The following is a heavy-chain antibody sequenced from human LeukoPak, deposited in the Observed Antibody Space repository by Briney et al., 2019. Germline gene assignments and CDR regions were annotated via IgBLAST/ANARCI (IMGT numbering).Heavy chain of an antibody. D-gene: IGHD3-10*01. CDR1: GYTFTGYY. V-gene: IGHV1-2*04. J-gene: IGHJ1*01. CDR3: AKGGPLWFGESQYFQH. Sequence: ASVKVSCKASGYTFTGYYMHWVRQAPRQGLEWMGWINPNSGGTNYAQKFQGWVTMTRDTSISTAYMELSRLRSDDTAVYYCAKGGPLWFGESQYFQHWGQGTLVTVSS. CDR2: INPNSGGT.